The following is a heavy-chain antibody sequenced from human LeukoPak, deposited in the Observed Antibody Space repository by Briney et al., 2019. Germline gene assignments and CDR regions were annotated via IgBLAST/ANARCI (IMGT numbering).Heavy chain of an antibody. Sequence: ASVKVSCKASGYTFTSYYMHWVRQAPGQGLEWMGGIIPIFGTANYAQKFQGRVTITTDESTSTAYMELSSLRSEDTAVYYCARGGWNYYDSSGYELDPWGQGTLVTVSS. V-gene: IGHV1-69*05. J-gene: IGHJ5*02. CDR2: IIPIFGTA. CDR3: ARGGWNYYDSSGYELDP. D-gene: IGHD3-22*01. CDR1: GYTFTSYY.